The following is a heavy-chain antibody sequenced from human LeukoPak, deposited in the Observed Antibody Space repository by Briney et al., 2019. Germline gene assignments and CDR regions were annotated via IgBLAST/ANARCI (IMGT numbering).Heavy chain of an antibody. CDR3: ARGGAYFYDSSGYYPYC. CDR2: INPNSGGT. CDR1: GYTFTGYY. D-gene: IGHD3-22*01. J-gene: IGHJ4*02. Sequence: ASVKLPFKASGYTFTGYYMHWVRQAPGQGLEWMGWINPNSGGTNYPKKFQGRVTITRDKFITKAYIELRRPRSDDTAVYYCARGGAYFYDSSGYYPYCWRRGGLVTVSS. V-gene: IGHV1-2*02.